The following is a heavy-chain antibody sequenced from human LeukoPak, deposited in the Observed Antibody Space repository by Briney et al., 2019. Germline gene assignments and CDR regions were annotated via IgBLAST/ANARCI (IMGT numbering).Heavy chain of an antibody. D-gene: IGHD2-15*01. CDR3: ARDQGCSGGSCYSSYYYGMDV. J-gene: IGHJ6*02. V-gene: IGHV3-33*01. CDR1: GFTFSSYG. Sequence: GGSLRLSCAASGFTFSSYGMHWVRQAPGKGLEWVAVIWYDGSNKYYADSVKGRFTISRDNSKNTLYLQMNSLRAEDTAVYYCARDQGCSGGSCYSSYYYGMDVWGQGTTVTVSS. CDR2: IWYDGSNK.